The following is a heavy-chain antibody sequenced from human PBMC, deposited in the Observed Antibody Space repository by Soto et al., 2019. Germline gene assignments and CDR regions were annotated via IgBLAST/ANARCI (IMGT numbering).Heavy chain of an antibody. V-gene: IGHV3-11*06. J-gene: IGHJ4*02. Sequence: PGGSLRLSCAASGFTFSDYYMSWIRQAPGKGLEWLSYSSNSGTYTRYADSVKGRFSISRDNAKNSLFLQINSLRGEETAIYYCARSGDNYNVLDYWGQGTPVTVSS. CDR1: GFTFSDYY. D-gene: IGHD3-10*02. CDR3: ARSGDNYNVLDY. CDR2: SSNSGTYT.